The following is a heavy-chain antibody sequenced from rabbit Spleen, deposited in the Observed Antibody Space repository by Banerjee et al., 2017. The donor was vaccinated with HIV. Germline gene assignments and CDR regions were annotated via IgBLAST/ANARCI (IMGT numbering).Heavy chain of an antibody. CDR1: GFSFSSNDY. D-gene: IGHD8-1*01. V-gene: IGHV1S40*01. CDR2: TAAGRSAFT. Sequence: QALEESGGCLVQPEGSLTLTCTTSGFSFSSNDYICCVRQAPGKGLEWIACTAAGRSAFTYYASWAKGRFTCSKASSTTVTLQMTSLTAADTATYFCARDIGTSFSTYGMDLWGQGTLVTVS. CDR3: ARDIGTSFSTYGMDL. J-gene: IGHJ6*01.